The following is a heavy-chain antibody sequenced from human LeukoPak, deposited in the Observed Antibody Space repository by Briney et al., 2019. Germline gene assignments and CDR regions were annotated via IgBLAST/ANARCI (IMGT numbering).Heavy chain of an antibody. J-gene: IGHJ4*02. D-gene: IGHD4-17*01. CDR1: GGSISSGGYS. CDR3: ARETTVTTFDY. CDR2: IYHSGST. Sequence: SETLSLTCAVSGGSISSGGYSWRWIRQPPGKGLEWIGYIYHSGSTNYNPSLKSRVTISVDTSKNQFSLKLSSVTAADTAVYYCARETTVTTFDYWGQGTLVTVSS. V-gene: IGHV4-30-2*01.